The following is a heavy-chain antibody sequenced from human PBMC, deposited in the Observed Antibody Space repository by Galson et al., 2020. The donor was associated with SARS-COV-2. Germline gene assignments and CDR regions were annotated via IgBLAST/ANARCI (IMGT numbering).Heavy chain of an antibody. J-gene: IGHJ6*02. V-gene: IGHV3-23*01. D-gene: IGHD3-3*01. CDR3: ARDPEITYYDFWSGSPSRMDV. CDR1: GFTMNNYA. CDR2: LSGRGTTA. Sequence: GGSLRLSCAASGFTMNNYAMTWVRQAPGKGLEWVSSLSGRGTTAYYAESVKGRFTASRDDSKNTLHLTMISLRGEDTAVYYCARDPEITYYDFWSGSPSRMDVWGQGTTVTVSS.